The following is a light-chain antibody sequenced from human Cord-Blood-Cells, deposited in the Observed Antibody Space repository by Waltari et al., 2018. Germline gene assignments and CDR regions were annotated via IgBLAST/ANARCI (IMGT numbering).Light chain of an antibody. CDR2: ENN. Sequence: QSVLTQPPSVSAAPGQKVTISCSGSSSNIGNNYVNWYQQLPGTAPKLPIYENNKRPTGIPDRCSGSKSGTSATLGITGLQTGDEADYYCGTWDSSLSAYVFGTGTKVTVL. J-gene: IGLJ1*01. CDR1: SSNIGNNY. V-gene: IGLV1-51*02. CDR3: GTWDSSLSAYV.